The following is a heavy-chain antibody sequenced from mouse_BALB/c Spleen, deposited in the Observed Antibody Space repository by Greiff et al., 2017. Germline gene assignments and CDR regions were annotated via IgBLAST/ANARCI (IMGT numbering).Heavy chain of an antibody. Sequence: EVKLVESGGGLVQPKGSLKLSCAASGFTFNTYAMHWVCQAPGKGLEWVARIRSKSNNYATYYADSVKDRFTISRDDSQSMLYLQMNNLKTEDTAMYYCVREGYYGSSPGWGYFDVWGAGTTVTVSS. CDR3: VREGYYGSSPGWGYFDV. V-gene: IGHV10-3*03. CDR1: GFTFNTYA. CDR2: IRSKSNNYAT. J-gene: IGHJ1*01. D-gene: IGHD1-1*01.